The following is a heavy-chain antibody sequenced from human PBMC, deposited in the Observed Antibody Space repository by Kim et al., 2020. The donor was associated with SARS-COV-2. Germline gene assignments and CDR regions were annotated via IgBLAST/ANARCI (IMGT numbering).Heavy chain of an antibody. D-gene: IGHD3-10*01. CDR2: IKQDGSEK. J-gene: IGHJ6*02. CDR1: GFTFSSYW. CDR3: ARVRVRFGDLSPWGMDV. Sequence: GGSLRLSCAASGFTFSSYWMSWVRQAPGKGLEWVAKIKQDGSEKNYVDSVKGRFTISRDNAKNSLYLQMNSLRAEDTAVYYCARVRVRFGDLSPWGMDVWGQGTTVTVSS. V-gene: IGHV3-7*03.